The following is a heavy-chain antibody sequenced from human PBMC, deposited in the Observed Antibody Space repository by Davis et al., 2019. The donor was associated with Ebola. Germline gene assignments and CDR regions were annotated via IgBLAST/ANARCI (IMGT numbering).Heavy chain of an antibody. J-gene: IGHJ5*02. Sequence: SGPTLVKPTQTLTLTCTFSGFSVVTSGVRVDRVRQPPGKALEWLAFISSNDNRRFNPSLKDRLTITKDTFKNQVVLTMTNMEPVDAGTYYCAHSQNLVLGGSWGQGTPVTVSS. CDR2: ISSNDNR. CDR3: AHSQNLVLGGS. V-gene: IGHV2-5*01. CDR1: GFSVVTSGVR. D-gene: IGHD1-26*01.